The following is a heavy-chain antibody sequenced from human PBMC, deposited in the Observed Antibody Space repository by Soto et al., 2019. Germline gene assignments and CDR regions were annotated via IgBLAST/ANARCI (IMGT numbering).Heavy chain of an antibody. V-gene: IGHV3-30*18. CDR1: GFTFSSYG. D-gene: IGHD2-8*01. CDR2: ISYDGSNK. CDR3: AKDSTNGVRGSDY. Sequence: QVQLVESGGGVVQPGRSLRLSCAASGFTFSSYGMHWVRQAPGKGLEWVAVISYDGSNKYYADSVKGRFTISRDNSKNTLYLQMNSLRAEDTAVYYCAKDSTNGVRGSDYWGQGTLVTVSS. J-gene: IGHJ4*02.